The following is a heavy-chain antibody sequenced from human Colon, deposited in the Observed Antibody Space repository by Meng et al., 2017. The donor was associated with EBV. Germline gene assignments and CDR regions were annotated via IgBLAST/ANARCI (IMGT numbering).Heavy chain of an antibody. D-gene: IGHD6-19*01. CDR3: ARVSSGWDYFDY. V-gene: IGHV4-31*03. CDR2: IYYSGST. Sequence: QRHLQESGPGLLKPSQTLSLTGTVSGGSVSSGGYYWTWIRQHPGKGLEWFGHIYYSGSTFYNPSLKRRVIISIDTSKNQFSLNLRSVTAADTAVYYCARVSSGWDYFDYWGQGTLVTVSS. CDR1: GGSVSSGGYY. J-gene: IGHJ4*02.